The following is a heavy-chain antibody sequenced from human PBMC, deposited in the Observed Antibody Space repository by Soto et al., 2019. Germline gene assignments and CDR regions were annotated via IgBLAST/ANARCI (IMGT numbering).Heavy chain of an antibody. J-gene: IGHJ4*02. CDR1: GFTFTRYS. V-gene: IGHV3-21*06. CDR3: ARESEDLTSNFDY. CDR2: ISSTTNYI. Sequence: GGSLRLSCAASGFTFTRYSMYWVRQAPGKGLEWVSSISSTTNYIYYGDSMKGRFTISRDNAKNSLYLEMNSLRAEDTAVYYCARESEDLTSNFDYWGQGTLVTAPQ.